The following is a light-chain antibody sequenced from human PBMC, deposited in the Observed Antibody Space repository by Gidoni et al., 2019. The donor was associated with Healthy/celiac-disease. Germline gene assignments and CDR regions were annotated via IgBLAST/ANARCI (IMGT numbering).Light chain of an antibody. J-gene: IGKJ4*01. CDR2: SAS. CDR3: QQYNNWPPT. Sequence: EIVMPPSPATLSVYPGERATLSCRASQSVSSNLAWYQQKPGQAPRLLIYSASTRATGIPARFSGSGSGTEFTLTISSLQSEDFAVYYCQQYNNWPPTFGGGTKVEIK. CDR1: QSVSSN. V-gene: IGKV3-15*01.